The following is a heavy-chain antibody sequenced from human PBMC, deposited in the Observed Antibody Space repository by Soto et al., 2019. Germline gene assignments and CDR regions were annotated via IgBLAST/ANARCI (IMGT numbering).Heavy chain of an antibody. V-gene: IGHV1-2*02. D-gene: IGHD3-22*01. CDR1: GYTFTGYY. CDR3: ARSSKRPYYYDSSGYCLAY. CDR2: INPNSGGT. Sequence: ASVKVSCRASGYTFTGYYMHWVRQAPGQGLEWMGWINPNSGGTNYAQKFQGRVTMTRDTSISTAYMELSRLRSDDTAVYYCARSSKRPYYYDSSGYCLAYWGQGTLVTVSS. J-gene: IGHJ4*02.